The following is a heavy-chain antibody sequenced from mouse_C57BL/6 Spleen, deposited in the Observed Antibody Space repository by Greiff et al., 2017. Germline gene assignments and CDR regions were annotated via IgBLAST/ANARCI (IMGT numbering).Heavy chain of an antibody. CDR1: GYAFSSYW. CDR2: IYPGDGDT. Sequence: VKLQESGAELVKPGASVKISCKASGYAFSSYWMNWVKQRPGKGLEWIGQIYPGDGDTNYNGKFKGKATLTADKSSSTAYMQLSSLTSEDSAVYFCARSTGTEFFAYWGQGTLVTVSA. J-gene: IGHJ3*01. D-gene: IGHD4-1*01. V-gene: IGHV1-80*01. CDR3: ARSTGTEFFAY.